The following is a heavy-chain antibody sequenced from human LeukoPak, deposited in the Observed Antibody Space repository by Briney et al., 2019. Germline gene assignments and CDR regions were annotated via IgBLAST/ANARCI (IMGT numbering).Heavy chain of an antibody. CDR1: GFTFSSYE. CDR2: ISGSGSTI. Sequence: GGSLRLSCAASGFTFSSYEMNWVRQAPGKGLEWVSYISGSGSTIYYADSVKGRFTISRDNAKNSLYLQMNSLRAEDTAVYYCARETPYSSSWADLDYWGQGTLVTVSS. CDR3: ARETPYSSSWADLDY. J-gene: IGHJ4*02. D-gene: IGHD6-13*01. V-gene: IGHV3-48*03.